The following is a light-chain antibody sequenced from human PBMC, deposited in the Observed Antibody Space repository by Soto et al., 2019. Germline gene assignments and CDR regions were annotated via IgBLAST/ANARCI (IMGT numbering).Light chain of an antibody. CDR1: QTVRNNY. CDR3: HQSVGLPVT. V-gene: IGKV3-20*01. J-gene: IGKJ2*01. Sequence: EFVLTQSPGTLSLSPGERATLSCRASQTVRNNYLAWYQQKPGQAPRLLIYDASSRATGIPDRFSGGGSGTDFTLTISRLEPEDFGVYYCHQSVGLPVTFGPGTRLEI. CDR2: DAS.